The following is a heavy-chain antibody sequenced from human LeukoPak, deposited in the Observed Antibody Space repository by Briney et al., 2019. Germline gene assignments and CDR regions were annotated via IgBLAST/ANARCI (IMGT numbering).Heavy chain of an antibody. V-gene: IGHV1-69*05. J-gene: IGHJ3*02. D-gene: IGHD3-9*01. Sequence: ASVKVSCKASGGTFSSYGISWVRQAPGQGLEWMGGITPVFGAANYAQKIQGRVTTTTDESTSTAYMELSSLRSEDTAMYYCARVVGYDISTGYNRGGEVSDIWGQGTMVTVSS. CDR3: ARVVGYDISTGYNRGGEVSDI. CDR2: ITPVFGAA. CDR1: GGTFSSYG.